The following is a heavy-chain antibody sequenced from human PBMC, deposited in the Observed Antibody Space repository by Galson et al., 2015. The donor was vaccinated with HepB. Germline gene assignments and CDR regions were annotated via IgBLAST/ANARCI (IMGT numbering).Heavy chain of an antibody. Sequence: SLRLSCAASGFNFRSHVMTWVRQAPGKGLEWVSSLSGSGAITYYADSVKGRVTISRDNSQNRIFLHMNRLRAEDTALYYCAKDSVSGTYVPTYSDSWGQGTLVTVSS. D-gene: IGHD1-26*01. CDR2: LSGSGAIT. J-gene: IGHJ4*02. CDR3: AKDSVSGTYVPTYSDS. V-gene: IGHV3-23*01. CDR1: GFNFRSHV.